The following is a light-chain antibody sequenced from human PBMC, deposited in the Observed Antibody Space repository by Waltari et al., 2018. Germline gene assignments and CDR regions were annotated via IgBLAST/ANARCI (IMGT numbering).Light chain of an antibody. CDR2: QDS. V-gene: IGLV3-1*01. CDR1: KLGDKY. Sequence: SYELTQPPSVSVSPGQTASITCSGDKLGDKYACWYQQKQGQSPVMVIYQDSKRPSGIPCPFSGSNSGNTATLTISGTQAMDEADYYCQAWDSSTLVVFGGGTKLTVL. CDR3: QAWDSSTLVV. J-gene: IGLJ2*01.